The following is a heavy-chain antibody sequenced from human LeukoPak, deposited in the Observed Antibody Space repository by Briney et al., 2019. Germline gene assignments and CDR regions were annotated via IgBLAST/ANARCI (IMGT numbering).Heavy chain of an antibody. V-gene: IGHV3-30*18. Sequence: GRSLRLSCAASGFTFSSYGMHWVRQAPGKGLEWVAVISYDGSNKYYADSVKGRSTISRDNYKNTLYLQMNSLRAEDTAVYYCAKGSTPSPPGGTPDDAFDIWGQGTMVTVSS. J-gene: IGHJ3*02. D-gene: IGHD2-15*01. CDR1: GFTFSSYG. CDR2: ISYDGSNK. CDR3: AKGSTPSPPGGTPDDAFDI.